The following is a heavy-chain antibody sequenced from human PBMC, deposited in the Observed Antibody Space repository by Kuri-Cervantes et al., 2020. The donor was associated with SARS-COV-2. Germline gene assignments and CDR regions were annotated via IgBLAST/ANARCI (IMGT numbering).Heavy chain of an antibody. CDR1: GGSISSYY. Sequence: SETLSLTCTVSGGSISSYYWSWIRQPAGKGLEWIGRIYTSGSTTYNPSLRGRVSISLDPSSNQVSLSLTSTTAADTAVYYCGRVSWLQLWRRYSDSWGQGTLVTVSS. V-gene: IGHV4-4*07. CDR3: GRVSWLQLWRRYSDS. CDR2: IYTSGST. J-gene: IGHJ4*02. D-gene: IGHD5-24*01.